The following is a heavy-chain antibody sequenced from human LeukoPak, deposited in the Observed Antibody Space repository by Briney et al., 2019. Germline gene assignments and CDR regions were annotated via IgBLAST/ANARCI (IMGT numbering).Heavy chain of an antibody. CDR1: GFTFRNYW. J-gene: IGHJ6*02. CDR2: INQDGSER. D-gene: IGHD6-13*01. Sequence: GGSLRLSCAASGFTFRNYWMTWVRQAPGKGLEWVANINQDGSERFYVDSAKGRFTISRGNAKNSLYLQMNSLRAEDTAVYYCARDLPAAGTYYYYGMDVWGQGTTVTVSS. V-gene: IGHV3-7*03. CDR3: ARDLPAAGTYYYYGMDV.